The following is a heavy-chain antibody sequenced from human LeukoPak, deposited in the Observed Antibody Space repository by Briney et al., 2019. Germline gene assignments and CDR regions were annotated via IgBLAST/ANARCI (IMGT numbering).Heavy chain of an antibody. CDR2: ISSSSSYI. CDR1: GFTFSSYG. Sequence: GGSLRLSCAASGFTFSSYGMDWVRQAPGKGLEWVSSISSSSSYIYYADSVEGRFTISRDNAKNSLYLQMNSLRAEDTAVYYCAREAYYYGSGSYYGYYGMDVWGKGTTVTVSS. D-gene: IGHD3-10*01. J-gene: IGHJ6*04. V-gene: IGHV3-21*01. CDR3: AREAYYYGSGSYYGYYGMDV.